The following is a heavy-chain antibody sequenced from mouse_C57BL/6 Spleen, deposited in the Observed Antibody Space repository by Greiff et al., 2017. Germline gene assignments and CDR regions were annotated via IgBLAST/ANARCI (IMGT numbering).Heavy chain of an antibody. Sequence: EVMLVESGGGLVQPGGSLKLSCAASGFTFSDYGMAWVRQAPRKGPEWVAFISNLAYSIYYADTVTGRFTISRENAKNTLYLEMSSLRSEDTAMYYCARGDGYYAPYWAMDYWGQGTSVTVSS. CDR3: ARGDGYYAPYWAMDY. V-gene: IGHV5-15*01. CDR1: GFTFSDYG. D-gene: IGHD2-3*01. CDR2: ISNLAYSI. J-gene: IGHJ4*01.